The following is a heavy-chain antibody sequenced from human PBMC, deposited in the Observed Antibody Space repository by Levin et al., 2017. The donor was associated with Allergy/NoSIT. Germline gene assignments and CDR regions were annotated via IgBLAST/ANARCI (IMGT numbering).Heavy chain of an antibody. CDR1: GYTFTSYY. CDR2: INPSGGST. V-gene: IGHV1-46*01. CDR3: ARRFRIAAAGTGGSYYYYGMDV. J-gene: IGHJ6*02. Sequence: GGSLRLSCKASGYTFTSYYMHWVRQAPGQGLEWMGIINPSGGSTSYAQKFQGRVTMTRDTSTSTVYMELSSLRSEDTAVYYCARRFRIAAAGTGGSYYYYGMDVWGQGTTVTVSS. D-gene: IGHD6-13*01.